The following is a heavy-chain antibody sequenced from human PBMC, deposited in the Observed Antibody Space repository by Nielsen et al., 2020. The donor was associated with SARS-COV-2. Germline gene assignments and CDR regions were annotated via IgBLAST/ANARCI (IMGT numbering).Heavy chain of an antibody. CDR1: GFTFDDYG. Sequence: GESLKISCAASGFTFDDYGMSWVRQAPGKGLEWVSGINWKGGSTGYADSVKGRFTISRDNAKNSLYLQINSLRAEDTALYHCARDQSYCSSTSCLGEPYYGMDVWGQGTTVTVSS. CDR3: ARDQSYCSSTSCLGEPYYGMDV. D-gene: IGHD2-2*01. J-gene: IGHJ6*02. CDR2: INWKGGST. V-gene: IGHV3-20*01.